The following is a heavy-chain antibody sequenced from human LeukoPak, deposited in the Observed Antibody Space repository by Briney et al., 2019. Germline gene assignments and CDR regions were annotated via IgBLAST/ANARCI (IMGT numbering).Heavy chain of an antibody. Sequence: RPGGSLRLSCAASGFTFSSYGMHWVRQAPCKGLEWVAVIWYDGSNKYYADSVKGRFTISRDNSKNTLYLQMNSLRAEDTAVYYCARGPVVGGSYFFIDYWGQGTLVTVSS. V-gene: IGHV3-33*01. J-gene: IGHJ4*02. CDR1: GFTFSSYG. D-gene: IGHD1-26*01. CDR3: ARGPVVGGSYFFIDY. CDR2: IWYDGSNK.